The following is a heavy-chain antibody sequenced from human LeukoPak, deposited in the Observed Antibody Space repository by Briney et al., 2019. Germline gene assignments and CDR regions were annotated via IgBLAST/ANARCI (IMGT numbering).Heavy chain of an antibody. V-gene: IGHV3-30-3*02. D-gene: IGHD3-3*01. CDR2: ISYDGSNK. CDR3: AKSDFWSGYYYFDY. Sequence: GRSLRLSCAASGFTFSSYAMHWVRQAPGKGLEWVAVISYDGSNKYYADSVKGRFTISRDNSKNTLYLQMNSLRAEDTAVYYCAKSDFWSGYYYFDYWGQGTLVTVSS. CDR1: GFTFSSYA. J-gene: IGHJ4*02.